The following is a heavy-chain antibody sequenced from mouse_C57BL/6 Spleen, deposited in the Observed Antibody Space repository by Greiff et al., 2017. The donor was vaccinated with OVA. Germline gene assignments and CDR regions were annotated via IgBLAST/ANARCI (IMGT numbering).Heavy chain of an antibody. CDR3: ARSQASLFDY. CDR2: IDPSDSYT. J-gene: IGHJ2*01. CDR1: GYTFTSYW. V-gene: IGHV1-69*01. D-gene: IGHD3-2*02. Sequence: VQLQQPGAELVMPGASVKLSCKASGYTFTSYWMHWVKQRPGQGLEWIGEIDPSDSYTNYNQKFKGKSTLTVDKSSSTAYMQRSSLTSEDSAVYYCARSQASLFDYWGQGTTLTVSS.